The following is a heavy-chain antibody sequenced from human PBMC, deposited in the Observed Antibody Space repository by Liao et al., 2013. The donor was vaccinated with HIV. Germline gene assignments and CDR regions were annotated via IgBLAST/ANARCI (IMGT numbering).Heavy chain of an antibody. CDR2: IYTNGST. Sequence: QVQLQESGPGLVKPSETLTLTCNVSGGSISFSYWSWIRQPAGKGLEWIGRIYTNGSTNYNPSLKSRVTMSVDTSKNQFSLKLSSVTAADTAVYYCAREETSSYYDFWSGYYYYYYMDVWGKGTTVTVSS. J-gene: IGHJ6*03. D-gene: IGHD3-3*01. CDR3: AREETSSYYDFWSGYYYYYYMDV. V-gene: IGHV4-4*07. CDR1: GGSISFSY.